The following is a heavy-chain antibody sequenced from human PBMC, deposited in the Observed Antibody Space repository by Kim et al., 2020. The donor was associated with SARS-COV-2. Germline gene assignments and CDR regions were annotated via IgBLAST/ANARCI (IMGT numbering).Heavy chain of an antibody. Sequence: GGFLRLSCAASGFTFSSYWMHWVRQAPGKGLVWVSRINSDGSSTSYADSVKGRFTISRDNAKNTLYLQMNSLRAEDTAVYYCARERPYNSYDTAVYYGMDVWGQGTTVTVSS. V-gene: IGHV3-74*01. D-gene: IGHD3-9*01. CDR3: ARERPYNSYDTAVYYGMDV. CDR2: INSDGSST. CDR1: GFTFSSYW. J-gene: IGHJ6*02.